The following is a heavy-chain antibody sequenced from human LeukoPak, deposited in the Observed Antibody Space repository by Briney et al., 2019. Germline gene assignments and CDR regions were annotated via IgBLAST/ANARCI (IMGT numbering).Heavy chain of an antibody. V-gene: IGHV3-30*02. D-gene: IGHD5-18*01. Sequence: PGGSLRLSCAASGFTFSSYGMHWVRQAPGKGLEWVAFIRYDGSNKYYADSVKGRFTISRDNSKNTLYLQMNSLGAEDTAVYYCAKVAPGYTYGAHFDYWGQGTLVTVSS. J-gene: IGHJ4*02. CDR1: GFTFSSYG. CDR3: AKVAPGYTYGAHFDY. CDR2: IRYDGSNK.